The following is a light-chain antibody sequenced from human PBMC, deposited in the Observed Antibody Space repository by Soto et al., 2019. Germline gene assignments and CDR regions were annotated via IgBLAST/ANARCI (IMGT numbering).Light chain of an antibody. CDR3: QQYFEWPPMT. Sequence: EIVMTQSPATLSLSPGERATLSCRASQSVSSSLAWYQQKPGQAPRLLIHGASTRAAGISDRFRGSGSGTEFTLTISSLRSEDSAIYYCQQYFEWPPMTFGQGTKVDIK. J-gene: IGKJ1*01. CDR1: QSVSSS. V-gene: IGKV3-15*01. CDR2: GAS.